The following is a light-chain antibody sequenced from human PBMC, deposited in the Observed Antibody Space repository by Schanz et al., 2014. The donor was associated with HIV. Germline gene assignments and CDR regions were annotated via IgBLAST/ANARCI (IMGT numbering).Light chain of an antibody. J-gene: IGLJ3*02. CDR3: AAWDDDLDGPV. CDR2: RNN. V-gene: IGLV1-47*01. Sequence: QSVLTQPPSASGTPGQRVTISCSGSSSNIGSNYVYWYQQLPGTAPKLLIYRNNQRPSGVPDRFSGSKSGTSASLAISGLQSETEAEYYCAAWDDDLDGPVFGGGTQLTVL. CDR1: SSNIGSNY.